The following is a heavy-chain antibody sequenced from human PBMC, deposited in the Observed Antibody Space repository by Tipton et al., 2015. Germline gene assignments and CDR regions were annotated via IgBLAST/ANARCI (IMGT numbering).Heavy chain of an antibody. CDR2: ISYSGST. Sequence: TLSLTCTVSGGSVSSANYYWSWIRQPPGKGLEWIGYISYSGSTHYNPSLKSRVTISVDTSKNQFSLHLKSVTAADTAVYYCARGRALAIPIPDEKYFDLWGQGTLVTVSS. J-gene: IGHJ4*01. V-gene: IGHV4-61*01. CDR3: ARGRALAIPIPDEKYFDL. CDR1: GGSVSSANYY. D-gene: IGHD2-21*01.